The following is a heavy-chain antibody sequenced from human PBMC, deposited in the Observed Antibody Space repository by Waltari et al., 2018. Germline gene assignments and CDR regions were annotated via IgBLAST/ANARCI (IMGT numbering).Heavy chain of an antibody. CDR1: GYTFTSYY. D-gene: IGHD1-26*01. CDR2: INPSGGST. Sequence: QVQLVQSGAEVKKPGASVKVSCKASGYTFTSYYLPWVQPAPGQGLEWMGIINPSGGSTSYAQKFQGRVTMTRDTSTSTVYMELSSLRSEDTAVYYCATRWVVGATRNWFDPWGQGTLVTVSS. V-gene: IGHV1-46*01. J-gene: IGHJ5*02. CDR3: ATRWVVGATRNWFDP.